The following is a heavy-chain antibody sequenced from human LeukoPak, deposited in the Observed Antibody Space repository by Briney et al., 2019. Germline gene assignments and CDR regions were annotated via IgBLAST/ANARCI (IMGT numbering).Heavy chain of an antibody. CDR3: ARGAIVVVPAASGPLGY. CDR1: GFTFSSYG. V-gene: IGHV3-30*02. J-gene: IGHJ4*02. Sequence: GGSLRLSCAASGFTFSSYGMHWVRQAPGKGLEWVAFIRYDGSNKYYADSVKGRFTISRDNSKNTLYLQMNSLRAEDTAVYYCARGAIVVVPAASGPLGYWGQGTLVTVSS. CDR2: IRYDGSNK. D-gene: IGHD2-2*01.